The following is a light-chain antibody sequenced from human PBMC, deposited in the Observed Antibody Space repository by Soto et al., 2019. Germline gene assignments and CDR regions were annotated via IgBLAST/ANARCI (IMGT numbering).Light chain of an antibody. J-gene: IGLJ2*01. CDR2: EVS. Sequence: QSALTQPPSASGSPGQSVAISCTGTSSDVGGYNYVSWYQQHPGKAPKLMIYEVSKRPSGVPDRFSGSKSGNTASLTVSGLQAEDEDDYYCSSYAGSNNVVFGGGTKVTVL. CDR1: SSDVGGYNY. CDR3: SSYAGSNNVV. V-gene: IGLV2-8*01.